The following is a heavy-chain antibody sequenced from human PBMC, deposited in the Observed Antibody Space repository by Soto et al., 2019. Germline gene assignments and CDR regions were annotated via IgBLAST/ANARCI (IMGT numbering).Heavy chain of an antibody. Sequence: QVQLQESGPGLVKPSETLSLTCAVSGGSVSSSNWWNWVRQPPGKGLEWIGEISHSGTTYYNPSLRSRVTISVDTSNNLFPLRLSSVTGADTAVYYCARVRTSCSATSCYLDPWGQGTLVTVSS. CDR3: ARVRTSCSATSCYLDP. V-gene: IGHV4-4*02. J-gene: IGHJ5*02. D-gene: IGHD2-2*01. CDR2: ISHSGTT. CDR1: GGSVSSSNW.